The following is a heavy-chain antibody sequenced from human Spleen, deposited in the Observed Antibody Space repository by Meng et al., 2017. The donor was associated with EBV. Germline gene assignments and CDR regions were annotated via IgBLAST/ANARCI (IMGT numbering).Heavy chain of an antibody. V-gene: IGHV3-53*01. J-gene: IGHJ4*02. CDR1: GFTGCSKY. CDR2: IFRGGST. CDR3: ARAPDTAMVRLYFDY. Sequence: VRLWASVGCLIHPGGSLGLSRVSMGFTGCSKYMSWVRQAPGKGLEWRSVIFRGGSTSYADSVKCRFTSSRDNSKNTLYLQMNSLWAEDTAVYYCARAPDTAMVRLYFDYWGQGTLVTVSS. D-gene: IGHD5-18*01.